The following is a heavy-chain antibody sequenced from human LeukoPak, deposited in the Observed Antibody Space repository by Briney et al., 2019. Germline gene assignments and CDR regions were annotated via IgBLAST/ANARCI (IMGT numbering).Heavy chain of an antibody. CDR3: ARGAGYCSSTSCLENNWFDP. D-gene: IGHD2-2*01. CDR2: IYHSGST. V-gene: IGHV4-30-2*01. Sequence: SETLSLTCAVSGGSISSGGYSWSWIRQPPGQGLEWIGYIYHSGSTYYNPSLKSRVTISVDRSKNQFSLKLSSVTAADTAVYYCARGAGYCSSTSCLENNWFDPWGQGTLVTVSS. CDR1: GGSISSGGYS. J-gene: IGHJ5*02.